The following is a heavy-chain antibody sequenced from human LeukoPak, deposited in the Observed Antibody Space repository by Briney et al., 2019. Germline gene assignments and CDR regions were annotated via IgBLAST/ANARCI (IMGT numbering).Heavy chain of an antibody. CDR1: GFTFSSYA. CDR3: AKGGGSSCYSPSDY. J-gene: IGHJ4*02. V-gene: IGHV3-23*01. Sequence: GGSLRLSCGGSGFTFSSYAMSWVRQAPGKGLEWVSAISGSGADTFYANSVKGRFTISRDNPKNTLYLQMNSLRAEDTAVYYCAKGGGSSCYSPSDYWGQGTLVTVSS. D-gene: IGHD2-15*01. CDR2: ISGSGADT.